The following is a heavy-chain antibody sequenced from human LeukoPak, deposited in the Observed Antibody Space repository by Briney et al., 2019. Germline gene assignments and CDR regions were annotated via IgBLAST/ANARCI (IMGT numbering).Heavy chain of an antibody. J-gene: IGHJ5*02. CDR3: ARGYNWNDLIAHQSQASWTSNNWFDP. CDR1: GGSFSGYY. Sequence: SETLSLTCAVYGGSFSGYYWSWIRQPPGKGLEWIGEINHSGSTNYNPSLKSRVTISVDTSKNQFSLKLSSVTAADTAVYYCARGYNWNDLIAHQSQASWTSNNWFDPWGQRTLVTVSS. D-gene: IGHD1-1*01. V-gene: IGHV4-34*01. CDR2: INHSGST.